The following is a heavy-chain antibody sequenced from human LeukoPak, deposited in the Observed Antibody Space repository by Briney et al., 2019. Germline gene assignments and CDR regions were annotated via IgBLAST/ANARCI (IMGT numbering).Heavy chain of an antibody. CDR2: IYYSGST. CDR1: GGSISSYY. D-gene: IGHD6-13*01. CDR3: ARDLGAAGREEY. Sequence: SETLSLTCTVSGGSISSYYWSWIRQPPGKGLEWIGYIYYSGSTNYNPSLKSRVTISVDTSKNQFSLKLSSVTAADTAVYYCARDLGAAGREEYWGQGTLVTVSS. V-gene: IGHV4-59*01. J-gene: IGHJ4*02.